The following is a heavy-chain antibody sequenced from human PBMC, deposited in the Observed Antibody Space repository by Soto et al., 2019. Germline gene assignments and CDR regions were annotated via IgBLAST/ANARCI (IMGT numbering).Heavy chain of an antibody. V-gene: IGHV4-34*01. J-gene: IGHJ5*02. CDR2: INHRGYT. Sequence: QVQLQQWGAGLLKPSETLSLTCAVYGGSFSGYYWSWIRQPPGKGLEWSGEINHRGYTTYNPSLKSRVTISVDTSKNQFSLKLSSVTAADTAVYYCARVDIVTTNWFDPWGQGTPVTVSS. CDR3: ARVDIVTTNWFDP. CDR1: GGSFSGYY. D-gene: IGHD5-12*01.